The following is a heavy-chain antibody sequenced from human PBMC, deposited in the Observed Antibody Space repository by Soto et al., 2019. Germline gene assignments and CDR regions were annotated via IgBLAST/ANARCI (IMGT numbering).Heavy chain of an antibody. CDR3: DRDPAATVGRHYFDY. CDR1: GVSVISGGHY. Sequence: SETLSLTCSVSGVSVISGGHYWNWIRQFPGKGQEWIGYIYHSGGGYYNPSLKSRASMSVDTSKNEFSLRLASVTAADTAVYFCDRDPAATVGRHYFDYWGQGALVTVYS. D-gene: IGHD4-4*01. J-gene: IGHJ4*02. CDR2: IYHSGGG. V-gene: IGHV4-31*03.